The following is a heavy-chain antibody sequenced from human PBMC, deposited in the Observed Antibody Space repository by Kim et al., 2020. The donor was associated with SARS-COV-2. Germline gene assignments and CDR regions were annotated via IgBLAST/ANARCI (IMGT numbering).Heavy chain of an antibody. D-gene: IGHD2-2*02. CDR2: IAHSGGTT. Sequence: GGSLRLSCAASGFTFSAYYMTWVRQPPGKGLEWVSSIAHSGGTTFYADSVKGRFTISRDNSKNMLYLQMNSLRADDTAVYYCAPHYIWGQGTLVTVSS. V-gene: IGHV3-23*01. CDR1: GFTFSAYY. J-gene: IGHJ4*02. CDR3: APHYI.